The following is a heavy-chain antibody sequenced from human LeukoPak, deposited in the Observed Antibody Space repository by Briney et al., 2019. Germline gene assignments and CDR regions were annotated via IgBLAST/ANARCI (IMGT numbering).Heavy chain of an antibody. Sequence: GGSLRLSCAASGFTFSSYGMSWVRQAPGKGLEWVSGISGSGGTTYYADSVKGRFTISRDNSKNTLYLQMNSLRAEDTAVYYCAKDVAVTTNYFDFWGQGTLVTVSS. J-gene: IGHJ4*02. CDR1: GFTFSSYG. CDR3: AKDVAVTTNYFDF. V-gene: IGHV3-23*01. D-gene: IGHD4-11*01. CDR2: ISGSGGTT.